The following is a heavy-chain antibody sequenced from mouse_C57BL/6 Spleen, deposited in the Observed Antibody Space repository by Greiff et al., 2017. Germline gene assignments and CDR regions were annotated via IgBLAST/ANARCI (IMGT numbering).Heavy chain of an antibody. J-gene: IGHJ4*01. CDR3: ASYDGYYAVYAMDY. D-gene: IGHD2-3*01. CDR2: IWSGGST. V-gene: IGHV2-4*01. Sequence: QVQLKQSGPGLVQPSQSLSITCTVSGFSLTSYGVHWVRQPPGKGLEWLGVIWSGGSTDYNAAFISRLSISKDNSKSQVFCKMNSLQADDTAIYXCASYDGYYAVYAMDYWGQGTSVTVSS. CDR1: GFSLTSYG.